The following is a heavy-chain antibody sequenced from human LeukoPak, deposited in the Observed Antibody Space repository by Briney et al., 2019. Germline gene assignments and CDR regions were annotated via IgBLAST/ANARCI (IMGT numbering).Heavy chain of an antibody. CDR1: GGFNTHYY. V-gene: IGHV4-59*08. CDR2: FYHSGST. CDR3: ARHDYGDLGWGAFDI. D-gene: IGHD4-17*01. Sequence: SETLSLTCSVSGGFNTHYYWSWIRQPPGKGLEWIGYFYHSGSTNYNPSLKSRVTISVDTSKNHFSLKLSSVTAADTAVYYCARHDYGDLGWGAFDIWGQGTMVTVSS. J-gene: IGHJ3*02.